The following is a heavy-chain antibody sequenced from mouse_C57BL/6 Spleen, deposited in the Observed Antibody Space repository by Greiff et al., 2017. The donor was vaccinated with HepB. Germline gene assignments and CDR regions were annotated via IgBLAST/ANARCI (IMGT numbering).Heavy chain of an antibody. CDR3: ASTPLNYAMDY. CDR2: ISSGSSTI. V-gene: IGHV5-17*01. Sequence: EVKLMESGGGLVKPGGSLKLSCAASGFTFSDYGMHWVRQAPEKGLEWVAYISSGSSTIYYADTVKGRFTISRDNAKNTLFLQMTSLRSEDTAMYYCASTPLNYAMDYWVKEPQSPSPQ. CDR1: GFTFSDYG. J-gene: IGHJ4*01.